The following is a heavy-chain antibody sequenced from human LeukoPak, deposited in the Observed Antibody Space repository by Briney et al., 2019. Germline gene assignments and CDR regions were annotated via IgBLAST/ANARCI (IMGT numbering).Heavy chain of an antibody. CDR2: ISGSGGST. J-gene: IGHJ6*03. CDR1: GFTFSSYG. CDR3: AKVLSGPPYYYYYYMDV. D-gene: IGHD6-25*01. Sequence: PGGSLRLSCVASGFTFSSYGMSWVRQAPGKGLEWVSAISGSGGSTYYADSVKGRFTISRDNSKNTLYLQMNSLRAEDTAVYYCAKVLSGPPYYYYYYMDVWGKGTTVTISS. V-gene: IGHV3-23*01.